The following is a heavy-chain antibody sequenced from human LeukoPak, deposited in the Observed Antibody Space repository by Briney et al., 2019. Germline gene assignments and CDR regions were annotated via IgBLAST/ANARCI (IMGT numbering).Heavy chain of an antibody. CDR3: ARAPTYYYYYMDV. V-gene: IGHV3-48*04. CDR1: GFTFSSYS. Sequence: GGSLRLSCAASGFTFSSYSMNWVRQAPGEGLEWGSYIISSSSTIYYADSVKGRFTISRDNAKNSLYLQMNSLRAEDTAVYYCARAPTYYYYYMDVWGKGTTVTVSS. CDR2: IISSSSTI. J-gene: IGHJ6*03.